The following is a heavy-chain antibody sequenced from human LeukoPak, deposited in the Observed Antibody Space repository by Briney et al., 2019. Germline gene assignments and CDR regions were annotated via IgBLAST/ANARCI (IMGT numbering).Heavy chain of an antibody. CDR3: ARQQPPYGSGVSPIFDP. D-gene: IGHD3-10*01. Sequence: KPGGSLRLSCAASGFKFSIHGMNWVRQAPGKGLEWVSSISSSSSYIYYADSVKGRFTISRDDAKNSLYLQMNSLRAEDTAVYYCARQQPPYGSGVSPIFDPWGQGTLVTVSS. V-gene: IGHV3-21*01. CDR1: GFKFSIHG. CDR2: ISSSSSYI. J-gene: IGHJ5*02.